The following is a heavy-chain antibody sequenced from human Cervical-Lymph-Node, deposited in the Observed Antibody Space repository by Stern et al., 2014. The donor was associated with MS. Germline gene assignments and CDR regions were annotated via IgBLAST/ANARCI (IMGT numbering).Heavy chain of an antibody. Sequence: DQLVESGAEVKQPGSSVRVSCKASGGTLSSYAISWVRQAPGQGLEWMGGLLPMFGTANYAQKFQGRVTITADKSTNTAHMHLISLTSDDTAVYYCARDRVTGWFDPWGQGTLVTVSS. D-gene: IGHD3-10*01. CDR1: GGTLSSYA. CDR2: LLPMFGTA. V-gene: IGHV1-69*06. J-gene: IGHJ5*02. CDR3: ARDRVTGWFDP.